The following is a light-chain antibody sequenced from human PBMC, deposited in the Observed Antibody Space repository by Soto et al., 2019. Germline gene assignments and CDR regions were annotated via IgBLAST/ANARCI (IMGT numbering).Light chain of an antibody. CDR3: QQSHSPPWT. CDR2: ATS. Sequence: DLQMTQSPSSLSASVGDRVTISCRASHSISSRLNWYQQKPGEAPTLLIYATSNLQAGVPSRYSGGGSGTDFTLTISSLQLEDFATYYCQQSHSPPWTFGQGTKV. V-gene: IGKV1-39*01. CDR1: HSISSR. J-gene: IGKJ1*01.